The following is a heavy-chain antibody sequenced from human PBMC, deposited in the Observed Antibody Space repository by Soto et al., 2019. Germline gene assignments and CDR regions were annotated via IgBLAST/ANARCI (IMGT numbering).Heavy chain of an antibody. CDR3: ARSRFSSSWYPDN. Sequence: SETLSLTCAVSGGSITTGNHYWSWIRQLPGQGLQWIGLVTSTGSPHYNPSLQSRGTISLDTSKNQFSLKLNSVTAADTAVYYCARSRFSSSWYPDNWGQGTLVTSPQ. CDR1: GGSITTGNHY. D-gene: IGHD6-13*01. V-gene: IGHV4-31*02. CDR2: VTSTGSP. J-gene: IGHJ4*02.